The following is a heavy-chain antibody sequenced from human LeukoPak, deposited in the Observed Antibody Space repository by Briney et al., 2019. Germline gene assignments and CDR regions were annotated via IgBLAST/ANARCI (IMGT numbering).Heavy chain of an antibody. Sequence: GGSLRLSCAASGFTFSDYYMSWIRQAPGKGLEWVSYISSSGSTIYYADSVKGRFTISRDNAKNSLYLQMNSLRAEDTAVYYCARCLARTVGRYDVVVASDYWGQGTLVTVSS. CDR1: GFTFSDYY. J-gene: IGHJ4*02. CDR2: ISSSGSTI. D-gene: IGHD2-2*01. V-gene: IGHV3-11*01. CDR3: ARCLARTVGRYDVVVASDY.